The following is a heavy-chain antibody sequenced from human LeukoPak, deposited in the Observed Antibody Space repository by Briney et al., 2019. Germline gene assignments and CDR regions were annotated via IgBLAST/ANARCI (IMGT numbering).Heavy chain of an antibody. CDR1: GFTFSRYW. J-gene: IGHJ4*02. CDR2: INSDGGST. CDR3: ARDVGSGWYHFDN. D-gene: IGHD6-19*01. Sequence: GGSLRLSCAASGFTFSRYWMHWVRQAPGKGLVWVSRINSDGGSTTYADSVKGRFIISRDNAENTLYLQMNSLRVEDTAVYYCARDVGSGWYHFDNWGQGTLVTVSS. V-gene: IGHV3-74*01.